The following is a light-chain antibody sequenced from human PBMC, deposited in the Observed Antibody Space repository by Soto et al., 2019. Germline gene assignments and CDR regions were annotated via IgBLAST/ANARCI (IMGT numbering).Light chain of an antibody. J-gene: IGLJ2*01. CDR1: SSDVGGYNY. V-gene: IGLV2-14*03. CDR2: DVI. CDR3: SSYTSSSTYVV. Sequence: QSVLTQPASVSGSPGQSITISCTGTSSDVGGYNYVSWYQQHPGKAPKLMIYDVINRPSGVSTRFSGSKSGNSASLTISGLQAEDEADYYCSSYTSSSTYVVFGGGTKLTVL.